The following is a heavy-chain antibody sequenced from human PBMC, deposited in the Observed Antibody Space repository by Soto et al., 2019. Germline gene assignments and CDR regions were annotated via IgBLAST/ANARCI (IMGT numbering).Heavy chain of an antibody. V-gene: IGHV4-34*01. CDR1: GGSFSGYY. CDR3: ARADPNYDFWSGYYNYYGMDV. D-gene: IGHD3-3*01. J-gene: IGHJ6*02. Sequence: PSETLSLTCAVYGGSFSGYYWSWIRQPPGKGLEWIGEINHSGSTNYNPSLKSRVTISVDTSKNQFSLKLSSVTAADTAVYYCARADPNYDFWSGYYNYYGMDVWGQGTTVTVSS. CDR2: INHSGST.